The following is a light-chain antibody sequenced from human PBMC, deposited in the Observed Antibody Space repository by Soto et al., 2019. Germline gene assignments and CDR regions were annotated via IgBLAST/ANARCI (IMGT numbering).Light chain of an antibody. CDR2: GAS. J-gene: IGKJ1*01. CDR1: QSVSRN. V-gene: IGKV3-20*01. Sequence: EIVLTQSPATLSVSPGERATLSCRASQSVSRNLAWYQQKPGQAPRLLMYGASIRAAGVPDRFSGSGSGTEFTLTISRLEPEDFTVYYCHHYETFGQGTKVDIK. CDR3: HHYET.